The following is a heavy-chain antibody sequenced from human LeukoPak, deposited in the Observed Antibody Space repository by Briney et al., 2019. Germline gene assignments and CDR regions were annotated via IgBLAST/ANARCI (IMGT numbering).Heavy chain of an antibody. D-gene: IGHD2-21*02. CDR1: GGSMSSNY. V-gene: IGHV4-4*07. CDR2: IYTSGSP. CDR3: ARGMPGTNCGGDCYLNWFDP. Sequence: SETLSLTCTVSGGSMSSNYWSWIRQPAGKGLEWIGRIYTSGSPNYNPSLKGRVTMSVDTSKNQFSLKLTSVTAADTAVYYCARGMPGTNCGGDCYLNWFDPWGQGSLVTVSS. J-gene: IGHJ5*02.